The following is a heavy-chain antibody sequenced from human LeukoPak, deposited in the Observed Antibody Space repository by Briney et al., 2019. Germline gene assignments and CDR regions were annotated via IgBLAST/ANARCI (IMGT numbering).Heavy chain of an antibody. CDR2: IRYDGSNK. D-gene: IGHD3-10*01. CDR3: AKTLEDRKGSYLDY. CDR1: GFTFSSYG. J-gene: IGHJ4*02. Sequence: GGSLRLSCAASGFTFSSYGMHWVRQAPGKGREWVAFIRYDGSNKYYADSVKGRFTISRDNSKNTLYLQMNSLRAEDTAVYYCAKTLEDRKGSYLDYWGQGTLVTVSS. V-gene: IGHV3-30*02.